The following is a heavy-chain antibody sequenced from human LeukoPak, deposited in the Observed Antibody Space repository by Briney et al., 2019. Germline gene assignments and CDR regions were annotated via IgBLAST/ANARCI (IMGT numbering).Heavy chain of an antibody. Sequence: ASVKVSCKASGYTFTSYDINWVRQATGQGLEWMGWMNPNSGNTGYAQKFQGRVTMTRNTSISTAYMELSSLRSEDTAVYYCARGARIAAAPAPHYWGQGTLVTVSS. CDR2: MNPNSGNT. J-gene: IGHJ4*02. D-gene: IGHD6-13*01. CDR1: GYTFTSYD. CDR3: ARGARIAAAPAPHY. V-gene: IGHV1-8*01.